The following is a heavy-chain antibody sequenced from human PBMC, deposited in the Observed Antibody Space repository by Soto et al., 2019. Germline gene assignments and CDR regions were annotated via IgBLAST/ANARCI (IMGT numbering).Heavy chain of an antibody. CDR3: ARGGMWSGYYTGDDY. V-gene: IGHV1-18*04. D-gene: IGHD3-3*01. CDR1: GYTFTSYG. J-gene: IGHJ4*02. CDR2: ISAYNGNT. Sequence: ASVQVYCKASGYTFTSYGISWVRQAPEQGLECMGWISAYNGNTNYAQKLQGRVTMTTDTSTSTAYMELRSLRSDDTAVYYCARGGMWSGYYTGDDYWGQGTLVTVSS.